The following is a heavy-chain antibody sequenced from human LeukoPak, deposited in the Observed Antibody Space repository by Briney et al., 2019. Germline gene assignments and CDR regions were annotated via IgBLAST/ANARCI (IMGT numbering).Heavy chain of an antibody. Sequence: GGSLRLSCAASGFTFSSYEMDWVRQAPGKGLEWVSYISSSGSTIYYADSVKGRFTISRDNAKNSLYLQMNSLRAEDTAVYYCAREAWGSYLRYFDYWGQGTLVTVSS. CDR3: AREAWGSYLRYFDY. CDR2: ISSSGSTI. D-gene: IGHD1-26*01. CDR1: GFTFSSYE. J-gene: IGHJ4*02. V-gene: IGHV3-48*03.